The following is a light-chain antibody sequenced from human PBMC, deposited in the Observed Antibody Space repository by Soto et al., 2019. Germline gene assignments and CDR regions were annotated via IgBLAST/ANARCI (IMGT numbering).Light chain of an antibody. V-gene: IGLV2-14*01. CDR2: EVT. Sequence: QSALTQPASVSGSPGQSISISCTGTSSDVGGYNYVSWYQQHPDKAPKLMIYEVTKRPSGVSNRFSGSKSGTTASLTISGLQAEDEADYYCSSHTSSSTLFVFGTGTKVTVL. CDR1: SSDVGGYNY. J-gene: IGLJ1*01. CDR3: SSHTSSSTLFV.